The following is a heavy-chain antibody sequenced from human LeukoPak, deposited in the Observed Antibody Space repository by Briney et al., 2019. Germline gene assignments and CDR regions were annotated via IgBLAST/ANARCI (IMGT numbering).Heavy chain of an antibody. V-gene: IGHV4-30-4*02. CDR1: GGSISSGDYY. CDR2: IYYSGST. CDR3: ARAATVAVSYYFDY. D-gene: IGHD6-19*01. J-gene: IGHJ4*02. Sequence: PSETLSLTCTVSGGSISSGDYYWSWIRQPSGKGLEWIGYIYYSGSTYYNPSLKSRVTISVDTSKNQFSLKLSSVTAADTAVYYCARAATVAVSYYFDYWGQGTLVTVSS.